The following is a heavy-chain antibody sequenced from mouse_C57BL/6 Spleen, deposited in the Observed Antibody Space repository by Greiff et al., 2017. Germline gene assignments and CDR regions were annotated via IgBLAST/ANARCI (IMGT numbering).Heavy chain of an antibody. CDR1: GYTFTSYW. V-gene: IGHV1-55*01. CDR3: ASVDYYVHYYAMDY. CDR2: IYPGSGST. D-gene: IGHD1-1*01. Sequence: QVHVKQPGAELVKPGASVKMSCKASGYTFTSYWITWVKQRPGQGLEWIGDIYPGSGSTNYNEKFKSKATLTVDTSSSTAYMQLSSLTSEDSAVYYCASVDYYVHYYAMDYWGQGTSVTVSS. J-gene: IGHJ4*01.